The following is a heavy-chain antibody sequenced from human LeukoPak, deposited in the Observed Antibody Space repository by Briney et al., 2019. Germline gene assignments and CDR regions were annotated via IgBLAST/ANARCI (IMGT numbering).Heavy chain of an antibody. J-gene: IGHJ4*02. Sequence: PSETLSLTCTVSGGSISSYYWSWIRQPPGKGLEWTGCIYYSGSTNYNPSLKSRVTISVDTSKNQFSLKLSSVTAADTAVYYCARGLKGSYSFFDYWGQGTLVTVSS. CDR2: IYYSGST. V-gene: IGHV4-59*01. D-gene: IGHD3-10*01. CDR3: ARGLKGSYSFFDY. CDR1: GGSISSYY.